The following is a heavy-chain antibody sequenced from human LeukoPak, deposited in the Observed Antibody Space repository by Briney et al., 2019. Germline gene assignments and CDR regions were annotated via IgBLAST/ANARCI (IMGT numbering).Heavy chain of an antibody. J-gene: IGHJ4*02. D-gene: IGHD6-13*01. CDR2: ISYDGSNK. Sequence: PGGSLRLSCAASGFTFRSYAMHWVRQAPGKGLEWVAVISYDGSNKYYADSVKGRFTISRDNSKNTLYLQMNSLRAEDTAVYYCARGLISSSWYVRPFDYWGQGTLVTVSS. V-gene: IGHV3-30-3*01. CDR3: ARGLISSSWYVRPFDY. CDR1: GFTFRSYA.